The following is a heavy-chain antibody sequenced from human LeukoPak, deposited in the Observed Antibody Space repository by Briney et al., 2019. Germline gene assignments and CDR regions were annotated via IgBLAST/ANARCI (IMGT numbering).Heavy chain of an antibody. CDR2: IYYSGST. J-gene: IGHJ5*02. D-gene: IGHD3-10*01. CDR1: GGSISSAGYY. Sequence: SETLSLTCTVSGGSISSAGYYWTWIRQHPGKGLEWIGYIYYSGSTYYSPSLKSRVTISLDTSKNQFSLNLSSVTAADTAVYCAAYGLESSRRFDPWGQGTLVTVSS. CDR3: AAYGLESSRRFDP. V-gene: IGHV4-31*03.